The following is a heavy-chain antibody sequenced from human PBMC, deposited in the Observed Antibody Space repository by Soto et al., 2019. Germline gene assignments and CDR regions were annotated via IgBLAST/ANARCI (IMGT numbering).Heavy chain of an antibody. CDR3: ARDYGGIYYYYGMDV. J-gene: IGHJ6*02. V-gene: IGHV5-10-1*01. CDR2: IDPSDSYT. CDR1: GYSFTSYW. Sequence: PGESLKISCKGSGYSFTSYWISWVRQMPGKGLEWMGRIDPSDSYTNYSPSFQGHVTISADKSISTAYLQWSSLKASDTAMYYCARDYGGIYYYYGMDVWGQGTTVTVS. D-gene: IGHD4-17*01.